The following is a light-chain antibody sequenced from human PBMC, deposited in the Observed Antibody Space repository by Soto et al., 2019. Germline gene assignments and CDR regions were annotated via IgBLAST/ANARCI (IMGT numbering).Light chain of an antibody. Sequence: EIVLTQSPGTLSLSPGERATLSCRASQSVSSSYLAWYQQKPGQAPRILIYGASSRATGIPDRFSGSGSGTDFTLTLSRLEPEDFAVYYCQQYGSSPPKTFGQGTRLEIK. V-gene: IGKV3-20*01. CDR1: QSVSSSY. CDR3: QQYGSSPPKT. CDR2: GAS. J-gene: IGKJ5*01.